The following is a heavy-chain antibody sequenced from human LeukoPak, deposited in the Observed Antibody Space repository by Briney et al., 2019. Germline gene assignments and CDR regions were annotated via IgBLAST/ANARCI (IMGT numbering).Heavy chain of an antibody. Sequence: SETLSLTCTVSGGSITSSDYYWSWNRQPPGKGLEWIGYIYYSGSTYYNPSLKSRVTISVDTSKNQFSLKLSSVTAADTAVYYCARQNYDFWSGYQAALDYWGQGTLVTVSS. D-gene: IGHD3-3*01. CDR2: IYYSGST. CDR3: ARQNYDFWSGYQAALDY. CDR1: GGSITSSDYY. J-gene: IGHJ4*02. V-gene: IGHV4-30-4*02.